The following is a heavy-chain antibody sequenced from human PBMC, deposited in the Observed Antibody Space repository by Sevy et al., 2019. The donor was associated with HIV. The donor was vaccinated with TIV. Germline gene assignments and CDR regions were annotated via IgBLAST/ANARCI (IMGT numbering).Heavy chain of an antibody. CDR2: ISYDGSNK. V-gene: IGHV3-30-3*01. CDR1: GFTFSSYA. J-gene: IGHJ3*02. D-gene: IGHD3-22*01. Sequence: GGSLRLSCAASGFTFSSYAMHWVRQAPGKGLEWVAVISYDGSNKYYADSMKGRFTISRDNSKNTLYLQMNSLRAEDTAVYYCARDLEYYDSSGSVDDAFDIWGQGTMVTVSS. CDR3: ARDLEYYDSSGSVDDAFDI.